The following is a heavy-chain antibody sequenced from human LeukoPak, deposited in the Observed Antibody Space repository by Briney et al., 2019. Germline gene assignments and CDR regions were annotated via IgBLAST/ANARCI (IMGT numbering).Heavy chain of an antibody. J-gene: IGHJ5*02. D-gene: IGHD6-19*01. Sequence: SETLSLTCTVSGGSILDSTYYWGWIRQPPGKGLEWIGSIYYSGGTYYNPSLKSRVTISVDTSKNQFSLKLSSVTAADTAVYYCARQIFDIAVAGGLNWFDPWGQGTLVTVSS. CDR2: IYYSGGT. V-gene: IGHV4-39*01. CDR1: GGSILDSTYY. CDR3: ARQIFDIAVAGGLNWFDP.